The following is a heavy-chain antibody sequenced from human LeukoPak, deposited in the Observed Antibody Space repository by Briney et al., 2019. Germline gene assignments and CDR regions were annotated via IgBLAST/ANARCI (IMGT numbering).Heavy chain of an antibody. CDR3: ARERYCSSTSCYLWFDP. Sequence: SVKVSCKASGGTFSSYAISWVRQAPGQGLEWMGGIIPIFGTANYAQKFQGKVTITADKSTSTAYMELSSLRSEDTAVYYCARERYCSSTSCYLWFDPWGQGTLVTVSS. V-gene: IGHV1-69*06. CDR2: IIPIFGTA. D-gene: IGHD2-2*01. J-gene: IGHJ5*02. CDR1: GGTFSSYA.